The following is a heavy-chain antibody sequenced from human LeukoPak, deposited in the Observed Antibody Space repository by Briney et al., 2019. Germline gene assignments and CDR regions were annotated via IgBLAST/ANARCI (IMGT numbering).Heavy chain of an antibody. CDR2: IYYSGST. V-gene: IGHV4-59*01. CDR3: ATGSGYYRIDY. D-gene: IGHD3-22*01. J-gene: IGHJ4*02. CDR1: GGSLSSYY. Sequence: PXETLSLTCTVSGGSLSSYYWSWIRQPPGKGLEGIGYIYYSGSTNYNPSLKSRVTISVDTSKNQFSLKVSSVTAADTAVYYCATGSGYYRIDYWGQGTLVTVSS.